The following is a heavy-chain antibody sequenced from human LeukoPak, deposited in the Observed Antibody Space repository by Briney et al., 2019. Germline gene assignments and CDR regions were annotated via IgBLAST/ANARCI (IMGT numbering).Heavy chain of an antibody. CDR3: AKELAATGSYYFDY. Sequence: GGSLRLSCAASGFTFSSYVMSWVRQAPGKGLEWVSTISGSGGYTYYADSVKGRFTISRDNSKNTLYLQTNSPRAEDTAIYYCAKELAATGSYYFDYWGQGTLVTVSS. CDR2: ISGSGGYT. V-gene: IGHV3-23*01. J-gene: IGHJ4*02. CDR1: GFTFSSYV. D-gene: IGHD6-13*01.